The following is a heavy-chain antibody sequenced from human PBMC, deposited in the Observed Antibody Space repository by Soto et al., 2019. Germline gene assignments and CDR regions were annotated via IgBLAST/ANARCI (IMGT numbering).Heavy chain of an antibody. CDR1: GFTFSSYA. Sequence: QVQLVESGGGVVQPGRSLRLSCAASGFTFSSYAMHWVRQAPGKGLEWVAVISYDGSNKYYADSVKGRFTISRDNSKNTLYLQMNSLRAEDTPVYYCARDGGWLPYYFDYWGQGTLVTVSS. J-gene: IGHJ4*02. CDR3: ARDGGWLPYYFDY. CDR2: ISYDGSNK. D-gene: IGHD3-22*01. V-gene: IGHV3-30-3*01.